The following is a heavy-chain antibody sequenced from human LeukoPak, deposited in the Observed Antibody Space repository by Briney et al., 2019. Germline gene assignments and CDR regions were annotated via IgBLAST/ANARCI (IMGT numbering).Heavy chain of an antibody. J-gene: IGHJ6*02. CDR3: ARDLRFLEWLGPRYYYYGMDV. CDR2: IIPIFGTA. D-gene: IGHD3-3*01. Sequence: EASLHVSCQASGGTFSSYAISWVRQAPGQGLEWMGGIIPIFGTASYAQKFQGRVTMTRDTSTSTVYMELSSLRSEDTAVYYCARDLRFLEWLGPRYYYYGMDVWGQGTTVTVSS. CDR1: GGTFSSYA. V-gene: IGHV1-69*05.